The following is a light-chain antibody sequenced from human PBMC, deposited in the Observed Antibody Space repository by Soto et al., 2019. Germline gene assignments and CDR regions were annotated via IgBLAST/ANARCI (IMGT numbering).Light chain of an antibody. J-gene: IGLJ1*01. CDR2: RNN. V-gene: IGLV1-47*01. Sequence: QSVLTRPPSAYGTPGQMVTISCSGSSSNIGSNYVYWYQQLPGTAPKLLIYRNNQRPSGVPDRFSGSKSGTSASLAISGLRSEDEADYYCAAWDDSLSGYVFGTGTKVTVL. CDR3: AAWDDSLSGYV. CDR1: SSNIGSNY.